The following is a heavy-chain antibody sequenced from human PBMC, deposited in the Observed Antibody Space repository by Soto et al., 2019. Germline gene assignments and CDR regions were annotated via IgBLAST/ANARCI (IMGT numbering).Heavy chain of an antibody. Sequence: PGGSLRLSCSASGFTFRSYSMHWVRQAPGKGLEWVAFISYDGSKKYYADSVKGRFTISRDDSKNTLFLQMNSLRAEDTAVYYYARDGYDDPSGYLQHWGQGTRVTVTS. V-gene: IGHV3-30-3*01. CDR2: ISYDGSKK. CDR3: ARDGYDDPSGYLQH. D-gene: IGHD3-16*01. CDR1: GFTFRSYS. J-gene: IGHJ1*01.